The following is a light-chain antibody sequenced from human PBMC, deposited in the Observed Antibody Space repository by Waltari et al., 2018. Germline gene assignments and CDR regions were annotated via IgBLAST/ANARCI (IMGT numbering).Light chain of an antibody. CDR3: CSYAGSTTRWV. CDR2: AVS. Sequence: QSALTQPAPVSGSPGQPITISCTGPSGDVGSITLVPWYQQHPGKAPKLIIYAVSKRPSGASARFSGSKSGNTASLTISGLQAEDEADYYCCSYAGSTTRWVFGGGTKLTVL. CDR1: SGDVGSITL. J-gene: IGLJ3*02. V-gene: IGLV2-23*02.